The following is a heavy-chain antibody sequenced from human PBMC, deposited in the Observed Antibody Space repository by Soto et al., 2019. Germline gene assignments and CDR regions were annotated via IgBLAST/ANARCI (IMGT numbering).Heavy chain of an antibody. D-gene: IGHD6-13*01. CDR3: AGVPSSSWYVGGMDV. V-gene: IGHV1-69*01. CDR2: IIPIFGTA. CDR1: GGTFSSYA. Sequence: QVQLVQSGAEVKKPGSSVKVSCKASGGTFSSYAISWVRQAPGQGREWMGGIIPIFGTANYAQKFQGRVTITADASTSTAYMEVSSLRSEDTAVYYCAGVPSSSWYVGGMDVWGQGTTVTVSS. J-gene: IGHJ6*02.